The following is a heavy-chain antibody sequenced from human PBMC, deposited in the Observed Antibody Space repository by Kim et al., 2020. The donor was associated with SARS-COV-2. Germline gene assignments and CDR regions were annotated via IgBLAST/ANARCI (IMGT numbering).Heavy chain of an antibody. CDR3: ARHRKMPGGWFDP. D-gene: IGHD2-15*01. V-gene: IGHV5-51*01. J-gene: IGHJ5*02. Sequence: YSPSFQGQVTISADKSISTAYLQWSSLRASDPAMYYCARHRKMPGGWFDPWGQGTLVTVSS.